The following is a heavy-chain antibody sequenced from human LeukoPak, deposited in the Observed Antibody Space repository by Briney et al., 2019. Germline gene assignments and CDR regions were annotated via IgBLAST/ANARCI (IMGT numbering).Heavy chain of an antibody. Sequence: GGSLRLSCAASGFTFSSYWMSWVRQAPGKGLEWVANIKQDGSEKYYVDSVKGRFTISRDNAKNSLYLQMNSLRAEDTAVYYCATPIFGGYFDYWGQGTLVTVSS. V-gene: IGHV3-7*01. CDR1: GFTFSSYW. CDR3: ATPIFGGYFDY. CDR2: IKQDGSEK. J-gene: IGHJ4*02. D-gene: IGHD3-9*01.